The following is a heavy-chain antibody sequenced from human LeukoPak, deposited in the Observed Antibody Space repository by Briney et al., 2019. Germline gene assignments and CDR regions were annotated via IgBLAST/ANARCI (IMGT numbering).Heavy chain of an antibody. Sequence: ASVKVSCKASGYTFTSYAMHWVRQAPGQGLEWMGWISAYNGNTNYAQKLQGRVTMTTDTSTSTAYMELRSLRSDDTAVYYCARTKSLAAAGPYNWFDPWGQGTLVTVSS. CDR3: ARTKSLAAAGPYNWFDP. V-gene: IGHV1-18*01. CDR1: GYTFTSYA. J-gene: IGHJ5*02. CDR2: ISAYNGNT. D-gene: IGHD6-13*01.